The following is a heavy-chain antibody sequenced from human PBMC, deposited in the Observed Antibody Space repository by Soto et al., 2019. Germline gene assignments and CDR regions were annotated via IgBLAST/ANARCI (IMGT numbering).Heavy chain of an antibody. CDR1: GFTFISYG. V-gene: IGHV3-33*01. CDR2: IWYDGSNK. CDR3: AREGSDDSSGYPSPCY. D-gene: IGHD3-22*01. J-gene: IGHJ1*01. Sequence: GGSLRLSCAASGFTFISYGMHWVLQAPGKGLEWVAVIWYDGSNKYYADSVKGRFTISRDNSKNTLYLQMNSLRAEDTAVYYCAREGSDDSSGYPSPCYWGQRTLVTVAS.